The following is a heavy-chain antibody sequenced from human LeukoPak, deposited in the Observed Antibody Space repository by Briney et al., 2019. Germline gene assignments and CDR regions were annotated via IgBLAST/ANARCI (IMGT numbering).Heavy chain of an antibody. V-gene: IGHV4-39*01. CDR3: ARQGCSSTSCYIYYYYYYGMDV. CDR1: GGSISSSSYY. J-gene: IGHJ6*02. CDR2: IYYSGST. D-gene: IGHD2-2*01. Sequence: PSETLSLTCTVSGGSISSSSYYWGWIRQPPGTGLEWIGSIYYSGSTYYNPSLKSRVTISVDTSKNQFSLKLSSVTAADTAVYYCARQGCSSTSCYIYYYYYYGMDVWGQGTTVTVSS.